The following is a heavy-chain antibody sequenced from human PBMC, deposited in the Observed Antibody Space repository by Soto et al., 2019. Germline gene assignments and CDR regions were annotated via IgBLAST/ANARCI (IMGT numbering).Heavy chain of an antibody. Sequence: HPGGSLRLSCAASEFTFSSYWMSWVRQAPGKGLEWVANIKQDGSEIYYVDSVKGRFTISRDNAKNSLFLQMNSLRADDTAVYYCASETSSGTSDYWGQGTLVTVSS. J-gene: IGHJ4*02. D-gene: IGHD1-26*01. CDR1: EFTFSSYW. CDR3: ASETSSGTSDY. V-gene: IGHV3-7*03. CDR2: IKQDGSEI.